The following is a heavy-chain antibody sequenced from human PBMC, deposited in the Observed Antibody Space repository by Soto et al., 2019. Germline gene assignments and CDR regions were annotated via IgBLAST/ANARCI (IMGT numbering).Heavy chain of an antibody. CDR2: IYPGDSDT. V-gene: IGHV5-51*01. CDR3: ARLTNIFDFDY. J-gene: IGHJ4*01. D-gene: IGHD2-21*01. Sequence: VESLKISCKGSGYIFTNYWICCFLQMPVKGLEWMGIIYPGDSDTRYSPSFQGQVTISADKSISTAYLQWSSLKASDTAMYHCARLTNIFDFDYWGHGTLVTVSS. CDR1: GYIFTNYW.